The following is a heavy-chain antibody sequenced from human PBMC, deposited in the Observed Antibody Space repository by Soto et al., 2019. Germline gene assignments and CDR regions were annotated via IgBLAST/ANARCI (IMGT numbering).Heavy chain of an antibody. CDR2: IYYSGST. CDR1: GGSISSSSYY. J-gene: IGHJ4*02. D-gene: IGHD3-10*01. V-gene: IGHV4-39*01. Sequence: QLQLQESGPGLVKPSETLSLTCTVSGGSISSSSYYWGWIRQPPGQGLEWIGSIYYSGSTYYNPSLKRRVPISVDTSKSQFALKLSSVTAADTAVYYCARQRITNYFDYWGQGTLVTVSS. CDR3: ARQRITNYFDY.